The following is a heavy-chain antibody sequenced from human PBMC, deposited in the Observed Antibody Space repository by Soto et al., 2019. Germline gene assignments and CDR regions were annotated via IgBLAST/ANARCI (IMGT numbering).Heavy chain of an antibody. Sequence: GGSLRLSCAVSGFTVSSKYMSWVRQAPGKSLEWVSVIHSGGSTYYTDSVKGRFTISRDTSKNTLYLQMNSLRAEDTAVYFCARVTVLSTVDAFDIWGQGTMVTVSS. V-gene: IGHV3-53*01. CDR1: GFTVSSKY. CDR3: ARVTVLSTVDAFDI. D-gene: IGHD2-2*01. CDR2: IHSGGST. J-gene: IGHJ3*02.